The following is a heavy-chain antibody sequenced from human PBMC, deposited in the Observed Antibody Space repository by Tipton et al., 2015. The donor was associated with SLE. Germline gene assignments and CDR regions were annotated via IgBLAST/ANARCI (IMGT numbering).Heavy chain of an antibody. D-gene: IGHD5-24*01. J-gene: IGHJ3*02. V-gene: IGHV4-34*01. CDR2: INHSGST. CDR3: ARWTATIDAFDI. Sequence: TLSLTCAVYGGSFSGYYWSWIRQPSGKGLEWIGEINHSGSTNYNPSLKSRVTISVDTSKNQFSLKLSSVTAADTAVYYCARWTATIDAFDIWGQGTMVTVSS. CDR1: GGSFSGYY.